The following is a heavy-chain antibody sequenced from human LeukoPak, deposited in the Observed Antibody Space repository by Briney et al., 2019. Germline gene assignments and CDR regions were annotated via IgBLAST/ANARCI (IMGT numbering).Heavy chain of an antibody. J-gene: IGHJ6*02. CDR3: VRGDLCREGTMCYYYGMDV. CDR1: GFTFSRYD. D-gene: IGHD3-10*01. V-gene: IGHV3-13*01. Sequence: PGGSLRLSCAAAGFTFSRYDMHGVRQGSGKGLEGVAGTALGDETFYADSVKGRFTISRENAKNSLSLQMDSLRAGDTAVYCCVRGDLCREGTMCYYYGMDVWGQGTTVAVSS. CDR2: TALGDET.